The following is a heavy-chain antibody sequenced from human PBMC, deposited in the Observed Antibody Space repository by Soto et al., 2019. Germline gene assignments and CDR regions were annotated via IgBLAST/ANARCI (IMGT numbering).Heavy chain of an antibody. Sequence: GGSLRLSCAASGFTFSSYAMHWVRQAPGKGLEWVAVISYDGSNKYYADSVKGRFTISRDNSKNTRYLQMNSLRAEDTAVYYCARDGDSSGYYPGFDYWGQGTLVTVSS. CDR2: ISYDGSNK. V-gene: IGHV3-30-3*01. D-gene: IGHD3-22*01. CDR1: GFTFSSYA. CDR3: ARDGDSSGYYPGFDY. J-gene: IGHJ4*02.